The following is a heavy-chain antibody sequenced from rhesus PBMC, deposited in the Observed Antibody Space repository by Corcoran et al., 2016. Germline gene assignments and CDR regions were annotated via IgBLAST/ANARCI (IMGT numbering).Heavy chain of an antibody. J-gene: IGHJ5-2*02. V-gene: IGHV3-118*01. CDR3: ARELWRSLDV. D-gene: IGHD3-3*01. Sequence: EVQLVESGGGLVQPGGSLRLSCAASGFTFSSSAMHWVRQASGKGLEWVGRIRSTSNNYEPGYAASVKGRFTISRDDSKNTAYLHMDSLKTEDAAVYYCARELWRSLDVWGRGVLVTVSS. CDR2: IRSTSNNYEP. CDR1: GFTFSSSA.